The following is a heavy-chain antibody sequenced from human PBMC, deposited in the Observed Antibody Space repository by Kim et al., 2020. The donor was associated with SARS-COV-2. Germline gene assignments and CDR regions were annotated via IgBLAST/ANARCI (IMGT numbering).Heavy chain of an antibody. D-gene: IGHD3-16*01. CDR2: IWYDGSKT. CDR1: GFTFSSYG. CDR3: ATDVIMFGGVTDSDY. V-gene: IGHV3-33*01. Sequence: GGSLRLSCAASGFTFSSYGMHWVRQAPGKGLEWVAVIWYDGSKTYFADSVKGRFSISRDNSKNTLYLQMNSLRAEDTAVYYCATDVIMFGGVTDSDYWGQGTLVTVSS. J-gene: IGHJ4*02.